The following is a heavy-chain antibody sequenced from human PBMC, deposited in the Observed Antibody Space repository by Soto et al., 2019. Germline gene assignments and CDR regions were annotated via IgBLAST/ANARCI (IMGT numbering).Heavy chain of an antibody. J-gene: IGHJ3*02. CDR2: INPNSGGT. CDR1: GYIFTDYY. D-gene: IGHD3-10*01. Sequence: ASVKVSCKASGYIFTDYYMHWVRQAPGQELGWMGRINPNSGGTNYAQKFQGRVTMTRDTSISTAYTELSSLRSEDTATYYCARALVRGVTNDAFDIWGQGTMVTVSS. V-gene: IGHV1-2*06. CDR3: ARALVRGVTNDAFDI.